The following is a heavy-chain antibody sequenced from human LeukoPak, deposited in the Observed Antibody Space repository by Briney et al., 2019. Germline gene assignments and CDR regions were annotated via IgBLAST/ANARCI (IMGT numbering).Heavy chain of an antibody. Sequence: ASVKVSCTASGDIFNSYSISWVRQAPGQGLEWMGGIIPIFGSANYAQKFQGRVTITTDQSTTTAYMELSSLSSEDTAVYYCARVGRSRGSLPNSYYYMDVWGKGTTVTVSS. CDR2: IIPIFGSA. CDR3: ARVGRSRGSLPNSYYYMDV. CDR1: GDIFNSYS. D-gene: IGHD1-26*01. V-gene: IGHV1-69*05. J-gene: IGHJ6*03.